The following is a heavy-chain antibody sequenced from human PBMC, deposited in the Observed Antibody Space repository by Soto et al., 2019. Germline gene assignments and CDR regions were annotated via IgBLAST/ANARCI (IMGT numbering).Heavy chain of an antibody. Sequence: GGSLRLSCAASGFTFSSYWMHWVRQAPGKGLVWVSRINSDGSSTSYADSVKGRFTISRDNAKNTLYLQMNSLRAEDTAVYYCASLYSGRTNDAFDIWGQGTMVTVSS. CDR3: ASLYSGRTNDAFDI. D-gene: IGHD5-12*01. V-gene: IGHV3-74*01. CDR2: INSDGSST. J-gene: IGHJ3*02. CDR1: GFTFSSYW.